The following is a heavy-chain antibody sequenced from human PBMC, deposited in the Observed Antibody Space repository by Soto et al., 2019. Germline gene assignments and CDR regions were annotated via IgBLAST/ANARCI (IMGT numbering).Heavy chain of an antibody. CDR2: ISYDGSNK. D-gene: IGHD2-15*01. CDR3: ARDRAATNPEVYYYYYGMDV. Sequence: KGLEWVAVISYDGSNKYYADSVKGRFTISRDNSKNTLYLQMNSLRAEDTAVYYCARDRAATNPEVYYYYYGMDVWGQGT. J-gene: IGHJ6*02. V-gene: IGHV3-30-3*01.